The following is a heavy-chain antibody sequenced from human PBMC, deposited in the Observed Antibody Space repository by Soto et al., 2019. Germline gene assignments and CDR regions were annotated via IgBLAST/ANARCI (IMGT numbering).Heavy chain of an antibody. V-gene: IGHV3-23*01. D-gene: IGHD2-15*01. J-gene: IGHJ6*02. CDR3: AKGGWLDV. CDR1: GFSFSTYE. Sequence: EVQLLESGGGLVQPGGSLRLACDASGFSFSTYEMTWARQAPGKGLEWVAFINPSSGTTHYADSVKGRFTISRDNFKDTLYLQLTSLRVEDTAVYYCAKGGWLDVWGQGTTVTVSS. CDR2: INPSSGTT.